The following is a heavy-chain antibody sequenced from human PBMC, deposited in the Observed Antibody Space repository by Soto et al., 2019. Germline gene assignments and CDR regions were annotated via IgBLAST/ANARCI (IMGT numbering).Heavy chain of an antibody. V-gene: IGHV3-23*01. CDR1: GFTFWTYA. J-gene: IGHJ1*01. CDR2: ISGTGGGT. Sequence: GGSLRLSCAASGFTFWTYAMSWVRQAPGKGLEWVSVISGTGGGTSYADSVKGRFTISRDNSKNTLYLQMNSLGVEDTAVYYCARHPPPGYYYDSSGYYGYFQHWGQGTPVTVSS. CDR3: ARHPPPGYYYDSSGYYGYFQH. D-gene: IGHD3-22*01.